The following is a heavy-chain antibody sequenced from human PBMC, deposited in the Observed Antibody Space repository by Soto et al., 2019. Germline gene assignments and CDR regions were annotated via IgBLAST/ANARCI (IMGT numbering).Heavy chain of an antibody. CDR2: ISGTGGST. Sequence: GGSLRLSCAASGFAFSAYGMNWVRQAPGKGLEWVSVISGTGGSTKYADSVKGRFTISRDNSEKTLYLQMNSLRAEDTAVYYCATEGSSYYDMDVWGQGTSVTVSS. D-gene: IGHD2-2*01. J-gene: IGHJ6*02. CDR1: GFAFSAYG. V-gene: IGHV3-23*01. CDR3: ATEGSSYYDMDV.